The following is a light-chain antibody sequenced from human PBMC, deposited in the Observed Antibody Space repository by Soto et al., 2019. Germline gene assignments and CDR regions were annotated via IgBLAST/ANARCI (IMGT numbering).Light chain of an antibody. Sequence: EIVMTQSPATLSLSPGERATLSCRASQTIDNTLAWYQRKPGQAPRLLIYDASTRATGVPARFSGSGSGTDFTLTISSLQSEDFAVYYCQQYGRSPYSFGQGTKLEIK. J-gene: IGKJ2*03. CDR1: QTIDNT. CDR2: DAS. V-gene: IGKV3-15*01. CDR3: QQYGRSPYS.